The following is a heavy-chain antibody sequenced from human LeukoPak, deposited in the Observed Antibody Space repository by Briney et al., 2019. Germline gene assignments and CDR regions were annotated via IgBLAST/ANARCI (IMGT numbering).Heavy chain of an antibody. CDR2: INPNSGGT. CDR3: ASRYCSSTSCYAYYFDY. Sequence: ASVTVSCKASGYTFTGYYMHWVRQAPGQGLEWMGWINPNSGGTNYAQKFQGRVTMIRDTSISTAYMELSRLRSDDTAVYYCASRYCSSTSCYAYYFDYWGQGTLVTVSS. D-gene: IGHD2-2*01. V-gene: IGHV1-2*02. CDR1: GYTFTGYY. J-gene: IGHJ4*02.